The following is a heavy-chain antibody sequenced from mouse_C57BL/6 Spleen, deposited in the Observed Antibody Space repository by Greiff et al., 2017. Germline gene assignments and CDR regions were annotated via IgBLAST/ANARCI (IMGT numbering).Heavy chain of an antibody. CDR3: ARRDSNSYWYFDV. CDR2: ISYDGSN. Sequence: ESGPGLVKPSQSLSLTCSVTGYSITSGYYWNWIRQFPGNKLEWMGYISYDGSNNYNPSLKNRISITRDTSKNQFFLKLNSVTTEDTATYYCARRDSNSYWYFDVWGTGTTVTVSS. D-gene: IGHD2-5*01. J-gene: IGHJ1*03. CDR1: GYSITSGYY. V-gene: IGHV3-6*01.